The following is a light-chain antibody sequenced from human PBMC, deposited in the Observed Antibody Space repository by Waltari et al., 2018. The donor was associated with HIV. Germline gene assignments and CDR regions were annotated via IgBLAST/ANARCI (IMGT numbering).Light chain of an antibody. CDR2: DNN. CDR3: GTWDPRLSVGV. V-gene: IGLV1-51*01. Sequence: QSVLTQPPSVSAAPGQTVTLSCSGSSSTLATAYVSSYQHVPGAAPKLLIYDNNKRPSGIPDRFSGSKSGTSATLDITGLQTGDEADYYCGTWDPRLSVGVFGGGTKLTVL. J-gene: IGLJ2*01. CDR1: SSTLATAY.